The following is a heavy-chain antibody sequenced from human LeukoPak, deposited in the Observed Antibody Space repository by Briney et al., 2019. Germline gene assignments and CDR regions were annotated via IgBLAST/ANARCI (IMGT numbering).Heavy chain of an antibody. V-gene: IGHV4-59*08. Sequence: SETLSLTCTVSGGSISSYYWSWIRQPPGKGLEWIGYIYYSGSTNYNPSLKGRVTISVDTSKNQFSLKLSSVTAADTAVYYCASHDYGDHVWFDPWGQGTLVTVSS. CDR1: GGSISSYY. D-gene: IGHD4-17*01. CDR3: ASHDYGDHVWFDP. J-gene: IGHJ5*02. CDR2: IYYSGST.